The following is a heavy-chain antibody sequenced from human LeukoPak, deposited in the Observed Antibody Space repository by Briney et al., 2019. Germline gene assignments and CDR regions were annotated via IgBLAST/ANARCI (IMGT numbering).Heavy chain of an antibody. CDR1: GFTFSSYA. CDR2: ISGSGGST. J-gene: IGHJ4*02. D-gene: IGHD1-26*01. CDR3: AKRRFVGATTLDFDY. V-gene: IGHV3-23*01. Sequence: GASLRLSCAASGFTFSSYAMSWVRQVPGKGLEWVSAISGSGGSTYYADSVKGRFTISRDNSKNTLYLQMNSLRAEDTAVYYCAKRRFVGATTLDFDYWGQGTLVTVSS.